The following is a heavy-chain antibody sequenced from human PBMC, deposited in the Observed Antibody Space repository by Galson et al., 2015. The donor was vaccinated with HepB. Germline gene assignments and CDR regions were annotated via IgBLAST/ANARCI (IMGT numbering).Heavy chain of an antibody. CDR3: AKEGHRTTGGFPLTYYFDS. CDR2: IGVGGST. V-gene: IGHV3-23*01. J-gene: IGHJ4*02. D-gene: IGHD3-10*01. CDR1: GFRFNTYA. Sequence: SLRLSCAASGFRFNTYAMSWVRQAPGKGLEWVSGIGVGGSTYYAESVKGRFTISRDNSENTVSLQMNSLRGEDTAVYFCAKEGHRTTGGFPLTYYFDSWGPGTLVTVSS.